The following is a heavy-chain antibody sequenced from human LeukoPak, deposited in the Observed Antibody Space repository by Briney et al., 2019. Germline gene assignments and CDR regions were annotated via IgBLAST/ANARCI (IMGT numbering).Heavy chain of an antibody. CDR3: ARQPHHYYDSSGYSAPFDY. J-gene: IGHJ4*02. V-gene: IGHV4-59*01. CDR2: IYYSGST. Sequence: SETLSLTCTVSGGSISGYYWSWIRQPPGKGLEWIGYIYYSGSTNYNPSLKSRVTISVDTSKNQFSLKLSSVTAADTAVYYCARQPHHYYDSSGYSAPFDYWGQGTLVTVSS. CDR1: GGSISGYY. D-gene: IGHD3-22*01.